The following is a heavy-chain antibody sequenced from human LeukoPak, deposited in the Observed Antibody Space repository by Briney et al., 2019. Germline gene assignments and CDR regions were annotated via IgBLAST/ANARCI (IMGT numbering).Heavy chain of an antibody. D-gene: IGHD2-15*01. CDR2: IIPIFGTA. CDR3: ARDDIVVVVAATPYYGMDV. V-gene: IGHV1-69*13. Sequence: SVKVSCKASGGTFSSYAISWVRQAPGQGLEWMGGIIPIFGTANYAQKFQGRVTITADESTSTAYMELSSLRSEDTAVYYCARDDIVVVVAATPYYGMDVWGQGTTVTVSS. CDR1: GGTFSSYA. J-gene: IGHJ6*02.